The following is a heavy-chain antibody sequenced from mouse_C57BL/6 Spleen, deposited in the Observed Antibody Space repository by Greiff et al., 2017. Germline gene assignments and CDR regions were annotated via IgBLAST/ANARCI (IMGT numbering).Heavy chain of an antibody. D-gene: IGHD4-1*01. J-gene: IGHJ2*02. V-gene: IGHV5-6*02. CDR2: ISSGGSYT. CDR1: GFTFSSYG. CDR3: ARHVTGKDYFDY. Sequence: EVKLEESGGDLVKPGGSLKLSCAASGFTFSSYGMSWVRQTPDKRLEWVATISSGGSYTYYPDSVKGRFTISRDNAKNTLYLQMSSLKSEDTAMYYCARHVTGKDYFDYWGQGTSLTVSS.